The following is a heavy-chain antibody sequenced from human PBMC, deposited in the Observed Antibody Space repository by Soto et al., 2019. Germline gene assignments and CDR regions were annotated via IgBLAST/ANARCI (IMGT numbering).Heavy chain of an antibody. CDR3: VRSGRGYSHGFNWSDP. Sequence: PGGSLRLSCAASGFIFRTYSMNWLRQAPGRGLEWVSYISSTGDYIYYADSVKGRFTISRDNANNSLYLQMNSLRAEDTAVYYCVRSGRGYSHGFNWSDPWGQGSLVTVSS. J-gene: IGHJ5*02. V-gene: IGHV3-21*01. D-gene: IGHD5-18*01. CDR2: ISSTGDYI. CDR1: GFIFRTYS.